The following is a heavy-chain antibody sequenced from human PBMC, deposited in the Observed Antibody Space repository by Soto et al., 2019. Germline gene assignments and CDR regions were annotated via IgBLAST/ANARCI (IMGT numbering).Heavy chain of an antibody. Sequence: QVQLVQSAAEVKKPGSSVKVSCKASGDTFNFYTISWVRQAPGQGLEWMGRIIPMLGMSNYAQKFQDRVTIIADKSTSTAYMQLSSLRSEDTAIYYCATSYGSGSRPFDYWGQGTLVTVSS. V-gene: IGHV1-69*02. D-gene: IGHD3-10*01. CDR1: GDTFNFYT. J-gene: IGHJ4*02. CDR3: ATSYGSGSRPFDY. CDR2: IIPMLGMS.